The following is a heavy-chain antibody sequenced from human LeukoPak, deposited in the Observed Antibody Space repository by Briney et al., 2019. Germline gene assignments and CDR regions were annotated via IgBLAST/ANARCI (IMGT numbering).Heavy chain of an antibody. CDR1: GYTFTSYD. CDR3: ARDHSSSWYDP. D-gene: IGHD6-13*01. V-gene: IGHV1-8*01. Sequence: ASVKVSCKASGYTFTSYDINWVRQATGLGLGWMGWMNPNSGNTGYAQKFQGRVTMTRNTSISTAYMELSSLRSEDTAVYYCARDHSSSWYDPWGQGTLVTVSS. J-gene: IGHJ5*02. CDR2: MNPNSGNT.